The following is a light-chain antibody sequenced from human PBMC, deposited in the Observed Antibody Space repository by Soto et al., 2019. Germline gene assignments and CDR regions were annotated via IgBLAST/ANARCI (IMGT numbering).Light chain of an antibody. CDR1: QSVSNNY. Sequence: ESVLTQSPGTLSLSPGERATLSCSASQSVSNNYLAWYQQKPGQAPRLLIYDASNRATGVPARFSGSGSGTDFTLTISSLEPEDFAVYFCQQRSNWPPITFGQGTRLEI. V-gene: IGKV3-11*01. J-gene: IGKJ5*01. CDR2: DAS. CDR3: QQRSNWPPIT.